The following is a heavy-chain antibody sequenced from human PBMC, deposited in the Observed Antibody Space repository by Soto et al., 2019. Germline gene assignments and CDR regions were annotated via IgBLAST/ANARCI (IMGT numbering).Heavy chain of an antibody. D-gene: IGHD4-17*01. CDR2: IYYSGST. J-gene: IGHJ4*02. CDR1: GGSISSSSYY. CDR3: ARRFYGDFLNFDY. Sequence: SETLSLTCTVSGGSISSSSYYWCWIRQPPGKGLEWIGSIYYSGSTYYNPSLKSRVTISVDTSKNQFSLKLSSVTAADTAVYYCARRFYGDFLNFDYWAQGPWSPSPQ. V-gene: IGHV4-39*01.